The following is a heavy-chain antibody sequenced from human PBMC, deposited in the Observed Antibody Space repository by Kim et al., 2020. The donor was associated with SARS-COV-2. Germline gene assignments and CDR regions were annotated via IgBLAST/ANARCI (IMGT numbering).Heavy chain of an antibody. Sequence: GGSLRLSCAASGFTFSSYGLHWVRQAPGKGLEWVAVIWYDGSNKYYADSVKGRFTISRDISKKTVYLQMNSLRAEDTAVYYCARDGDSLVRGVFDCWGQGTLVTV. CDR2: IWYDGSNK. CDR3: ARDGDSLVRGVFDC. V-gene: IGHV3-33*01. D-gene: IGHD3-10*02. J-gene: IGHJ4*02. CDR1: GFTFSSYG.